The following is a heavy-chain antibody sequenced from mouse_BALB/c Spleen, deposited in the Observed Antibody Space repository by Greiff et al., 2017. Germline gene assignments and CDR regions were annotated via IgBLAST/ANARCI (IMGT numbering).Heavy chain of an antibody. J-gene: IGHJ2*01. CDR2: IDPSDSYT. D-gene: IGHD2-14*01. CDR3: TRRGEVTRGTTYFDY. CDR1: GYTFTSYW. V-gene: IGHV1S127*01. Sequence: QVQLKQPGAELVKPGASVKMSCKASGYTFTSYWMHWVKQRPGQGLEWIGVIDPSDSYTSYNQKFKGKATLTVDTSSSTAYMQLSSLTSEDSAVYYCTRRGEVTRGTTYFDYWGQGTTLTVSS.